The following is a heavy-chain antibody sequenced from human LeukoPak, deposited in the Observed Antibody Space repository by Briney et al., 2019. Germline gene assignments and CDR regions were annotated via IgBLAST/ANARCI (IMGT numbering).Heavy chain of an antibody. V-gene: IGHV4-34*01. CDR2: INHSGST. Sequence: SETLSLTCAVYGGSFSGYYWSWIRQPPGKGLEWIGEINHSGSTNYNPSLKSRVTISVDTSKNQFSLKLSSVTAADTAVYYCARGLLYYYDSSGYYLSSYYYYYGMDVWGQGTTVTVSS. J-gene: IGHJ6*02. CDR1: GGSFSGYY. D-gene: IGHD3-22*01. CDR3: ARGLLYYYDSSGYYLSSYYYYYGMDV.